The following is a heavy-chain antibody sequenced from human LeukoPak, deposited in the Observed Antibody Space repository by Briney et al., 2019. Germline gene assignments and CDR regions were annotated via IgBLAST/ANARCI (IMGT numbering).Heavy chain of an antibody. J-gene: IGHJ5*02. D-gene: IGHD2-21*01. Sequence: FSRANYAQKFQGRVTIIADDSTSTAYMELSSLRSEDTAVYYCARVVDGGYRGRWFDPWGQGTLVTVSS. V-gene: IGHV1-69*01. CDR3: ARVVDGGYRGRWFDP. CDR2: FSRA.